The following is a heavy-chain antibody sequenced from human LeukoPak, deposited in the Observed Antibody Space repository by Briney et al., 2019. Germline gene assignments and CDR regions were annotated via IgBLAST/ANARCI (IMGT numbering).Heavy chain of an antibody. J-gene: IGHJ3*02. CDR2: IYTSGST. Sequence: PSQTLSLTCTVSGGSLSSGSYYWSWIRQPAGKGLEWIGRIYTSGSTNYNPSLKSRATISVDTSKNQFSLKLSSVTAADPAVYYCARDRTIFGVVDAFDIWGQGTMVTVSS. CDR3: ARDRTIFGVVDAFDI. V-gene: IGHV4-61*02. D-gene: IGHD3-3*01. CDR1: GGSLSSGSYY.